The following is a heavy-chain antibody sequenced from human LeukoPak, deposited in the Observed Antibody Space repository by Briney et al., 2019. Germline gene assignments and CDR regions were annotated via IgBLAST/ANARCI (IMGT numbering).Heavy chain of an antibody. Sequence: LGGSLRLSCAASGFTFNDYYMSWIRQAPGKGLEWVSYISSSSYTNYADSVKGRFTISRDNAKNSLYLQMNSLRAEDTAVYYCARDKGADYGDYVGYFDYWGQGTLVTVSS. V-gene: IGHV3-11*05. CDR2: ISSSSYT. CDR1: GFTFNDYY. CDR3: ARDKGADYGDYVGYFDY. D-gene: IGHD4-17*01. J-gene: IGHJ4*02.